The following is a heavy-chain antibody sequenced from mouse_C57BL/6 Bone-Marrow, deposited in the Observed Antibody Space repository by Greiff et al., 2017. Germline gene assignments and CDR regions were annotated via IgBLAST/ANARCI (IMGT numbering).Heavy chain of an antibody. J-gene: IGHJ2*01. Sequence: VQLQPSGAELARPGASVKLSCKASGYTFTSYGISWVKQRPGQGLEWIGEISPRSGNTYYNEKFKGQATLTADKSSSTAYMELRSLTSEDSAVYVCARERLRRGIFDYWGQGTTLTVSS. CDR3: ARERLRRGIFDY. CDR2: ISPRSGNT. V-gene: IGHV1-81*01. CDR1: GYTFTSYG. D-gene: IGHD2-4*01.